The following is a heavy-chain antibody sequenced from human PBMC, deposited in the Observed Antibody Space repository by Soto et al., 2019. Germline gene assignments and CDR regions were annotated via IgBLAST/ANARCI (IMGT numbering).Heavy chain of an antibody. Sequence: PGGSLRLSCAASGFTFSSYAMHWVRQDPGKGLEWVADIAYDKRNKYYEDTVKGRFTVSRDNTKNTLYLQMNSLRAEDTAVYYCAIYILVVPAAIHDYYYYHYMDVWGKGTTVTVSS. J-gene: IGHJ6*03. D-gene: IGHD2-2*01. CDR1: GFTFSSYA. CDR2: IAYDKRNK. V-gene: IGHV3-30*04. CDR3: AIYILVVPAAIHDYYYYHYMDV.